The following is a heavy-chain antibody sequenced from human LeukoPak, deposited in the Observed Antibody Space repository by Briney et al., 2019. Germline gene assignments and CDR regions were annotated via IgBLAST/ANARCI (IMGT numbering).Heavy chain of an antibody. CDR2: IYTSGST. CDR1: GGSISSGSYY. V-gene: IGHV4-61*02. J-gene: IGHJ4*02. CDR3: ARDGLPYDSSGYYYDSVDY. Sequence: SQTLSLTCTVSGGSISSGSYYWSWIRQPAGKGLEWIGRIYTSGSTYYNPSLKSRVTISVDTSKNQFSLKLSSVTAADTAVYYCARDGLPYDSSGYYYDSVDYWGQGTLVTVSS. D-gene: IGHD3-22*01.